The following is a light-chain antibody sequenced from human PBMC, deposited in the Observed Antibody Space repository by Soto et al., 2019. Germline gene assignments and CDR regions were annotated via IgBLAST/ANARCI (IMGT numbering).Light chain of an antibody. V-gene: IGLV1-51*02. CDR2: EDN. CDR3: ATWDTGLSAGV. Sequence: QSVLTQPPSVSAAPGQKVTISCSGSSSNIGRNYVSWYQQVPGTAPKLLIFEDNKRPSGIPDRFTASKSGTSATLGITGLQAGDEADYHCATWDTGLSAGVFGAGTKVTVL. J-gene: IGLJ3*02. CDR1: SSNIGRNY.